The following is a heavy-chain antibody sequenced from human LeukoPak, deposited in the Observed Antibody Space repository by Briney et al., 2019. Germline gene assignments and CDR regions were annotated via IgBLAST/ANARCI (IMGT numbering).Heavy chain of an antibody. CDR1: GYTFTGYY. J-gene: IGHJ6*03. CDR3: ARGGGSVTTRYYYYYMDV. Sequence: ASVKVSCKASGYTFTGYYMHWVRQAPGQGLEWMGWINPNSGGTNYAQKFQGRVTMTRDTSISTAYMELSRLRSDDTAVYYCARGGGSVTTRYYYYYMDVWRKGTTVTVSS. D-gene: IGHD2-15*01. V-gene: IGHV1-2*02. CDR2: INPNSGGT.